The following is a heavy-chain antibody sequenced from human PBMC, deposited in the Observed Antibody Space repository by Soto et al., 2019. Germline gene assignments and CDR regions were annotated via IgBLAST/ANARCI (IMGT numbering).Heavy chain of an antibody. CDR3: AKGKGGGGVDY. CDR1: GFTFSSYA. J-gene: IGHJ4*02. CDR2: ISGSGGST. V-gene: IGHV3-23*01. Sequence: EVQLLESGGGLVQPGGSLRLSCAASGFTFSSYAMSWVRQAPGKGLEWVSAISGSGGSTYYADSVKGRFTISRDNSKNRLYLEMKSLRGEDTAVYYWAKGKGGGGVDYWGQGTLVTVSS. D-gene: IGHD3-16*01.